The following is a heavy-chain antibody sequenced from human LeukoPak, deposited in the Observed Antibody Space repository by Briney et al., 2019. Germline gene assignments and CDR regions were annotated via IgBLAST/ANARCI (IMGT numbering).Heavy chain of an antibody. D-gene: IGHD3-10*01. Sequence: GGSLRLSCAASGFTFSSYWMSWVRQAPGKGLEWVANIKQDGSEKYYVDSVKGRFTISRDNAKNSLYLQMNSLRAEDTAVYYCAREGGGWFGAFDIWGQGTMVTVSS. CDR2: IKQDGSEK. V-gene: IGHV3-7*01. J-gene: IGHJ3*02. CDR1: GFTFSSYW. CDR3: AREGGGWFGAFDI.